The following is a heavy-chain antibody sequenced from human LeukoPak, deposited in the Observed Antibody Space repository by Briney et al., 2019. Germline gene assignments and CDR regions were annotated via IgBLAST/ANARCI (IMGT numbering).Heavy chain of an antibody. CDR1: GGSISSGGYY. CDR2: IYYSGST. Sequence: PSQTLSLTCTVSGGSISSGGYYWSWIRQPPGKGLEWIGYIYYSGSTNYNPSLKSRVTISVDTSKNQFSLKLSSVTAADTAVYYCARHSGADHFDYWGQGTLVTVSS. J-gene: IGHJ4*02. D-gene: IGHD1-26*01. V-gene: IGHV4-61*08. CDR3: ARHSGADHFDY.